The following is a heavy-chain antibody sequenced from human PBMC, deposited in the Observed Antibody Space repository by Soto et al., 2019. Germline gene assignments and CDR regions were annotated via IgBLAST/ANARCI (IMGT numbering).Heavy chain of an antibody. CDR2: ISSSGSTI. V-gene: IGHV3-48*03. Sequence: EVQLVESGGGLVQPGGSLRLSCAASGFTFSSYEMNWVRQAPGKGLEWVSYISSSGSTIYYADSVKGRFTISRDNAKNSLYLTMNSLRAGGPAVYYCARFYSRSWEGWFDPWGQGTLVTVSS. J-gene: IGHJ5*02. CDR3: ARFYSRSWEGWFDP. D-gene: IGHD6-6*01. CDR1: GFTFSSYE.